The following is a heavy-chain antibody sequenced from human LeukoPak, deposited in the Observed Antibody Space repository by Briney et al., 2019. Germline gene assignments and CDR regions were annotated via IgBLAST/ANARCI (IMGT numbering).Heavy chain of an antibody. J-gene: IGHJ6*03. D-gene: IGHD3-9*01. CDR3: ASSLSELRYFDWLPSGYYMDV. V-gene: IGHV4-39*07. CDR1: GGSISSSSYY. Sequence: SETLSLTCTVSGGSISSSSYYWGWIRQPPGKGLEWIGSIYYSGSTYYNPSLKSRVTISVDTSKNQFSLKLSSVTAADTAVYYCASSLSELRYFDWLPSGYYMDVWGKGTTVTISS. CDR2: IYYSGST.